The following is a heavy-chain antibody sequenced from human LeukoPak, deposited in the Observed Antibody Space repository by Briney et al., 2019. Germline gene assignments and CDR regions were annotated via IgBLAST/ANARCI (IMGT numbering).Heavy chain of an antibody. Sequence: PSETLSLTCAVYGGSFSGYYWSWIRQPPGKGLEWIGEINHSGSTNYNPSLKSRVTISVDTSKNQFSLKLSSVTAADTAVYYCARVDYYDSSGPPHWGQGTLVTVSS. D-gene: IGHD3-22*01. CDR3: ARVDYYDSSGPPH. J-gene: IGHJ4*02. CDR1: GGSFSGYY. CDR2: INHSGST. V-gene: IGHV4-34*01.